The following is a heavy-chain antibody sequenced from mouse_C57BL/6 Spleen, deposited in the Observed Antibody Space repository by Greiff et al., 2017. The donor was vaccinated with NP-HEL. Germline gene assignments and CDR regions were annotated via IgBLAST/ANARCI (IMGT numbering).Heavy chain of an antibody. CDR2: IYPGDGDT. Sequence: VQLKESGPELVKPGASVKISCKASGYAFSSSWMNWVKQRPGKGLEWIGRIYPGDGDTNYNGKFKGKATLTADKSSSTAYMQLSSLTSEDSAVYFCARSLITTGFAYWGQGTLVTVSA. J-gene: IGHJ3*01. V-gene: IGHV1-82*01. CDR1: GYAFSSSW. CDR3: ARSLITTGFAY. D-gene: IGHD1-1*01.